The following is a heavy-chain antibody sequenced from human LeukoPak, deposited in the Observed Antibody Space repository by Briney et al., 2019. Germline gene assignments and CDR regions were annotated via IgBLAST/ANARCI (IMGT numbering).Heavy chain of an antibody. J-gene: IGHJ3*02. D-gene: IGHD3-10*01. V-gene: IGHV3-15*01. CDR2: VKSKADDGTT. CDR3: ATEGGSGSYYGDDAFDI. CDR1: GFSFTNTW. Sequence: GGSLRLSCEASGFSFTNTWMSWVRQAPGKGLEWVGRVKSKADDGTTDYAAPVQGRFTISRDDSKNTLSLQMNSLKTEDTAVYYCATEGGSGSYYGDDAFDIWGQGTMVTVSS.